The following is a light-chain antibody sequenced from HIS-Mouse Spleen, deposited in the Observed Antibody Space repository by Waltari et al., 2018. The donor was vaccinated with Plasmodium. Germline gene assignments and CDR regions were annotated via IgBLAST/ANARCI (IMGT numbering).Light chain of an antibody. CDR2: GAS. V-gene: IGKV3-15*01. Sequence: EIVMTQSPATLSVSPGERATLSCRASQSVSSNLAWYQQKPGQAPRLLIYGASTRATGIPVRFSGSGSGTEFTLTISSLQSEDFAVYDCQQYNNWSFTFGPGTKVDIK. CDR3: QQYNNWSFT. CDR1: QSVSSN. J-gene: IGKJ3*01.